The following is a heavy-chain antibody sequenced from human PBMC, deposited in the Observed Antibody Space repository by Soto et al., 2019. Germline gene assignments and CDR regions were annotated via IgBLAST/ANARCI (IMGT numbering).Heavy chain of an antibody. J-gene: IGHJ4*01. CDR1: GFTVSSSNY. V-gene: IGHV3-53*01. Sequence: EVQLVESGGGLIQPGGSLRLSCVVSGFTVSSSNYMSWVRQAPGKGLEWVSVIYTGGTTYYADSVKGRFTISRDNSKNTLYLQISSLRAEDTAVYYCHGYGYWGHGTLVTVSS. CDR2: IYTGGTT. D-gene: IGHD5-12*01. CDR3: HGYGY.